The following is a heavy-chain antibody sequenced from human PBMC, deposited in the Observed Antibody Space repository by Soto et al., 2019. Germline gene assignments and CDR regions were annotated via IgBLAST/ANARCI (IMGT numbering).Heavy chain of an antibody. D-gene: IGHD3-10*01. CDR2: ISGSGGST. Sequence: EVQLLESGGGLVQPGGSLRLSCAASGFTFSSYAMSWVRQAPGKGLEWVSAISGSGGSTYYADSVKGRFTISRDNSKNALDLQMNSRRAEDAAVYYCAQGVVRGEDWGQGSLVTVSS. CDR1: GFTFSSYA. V-gene: IGHV3-23*01. J-gene: IGHJ4*02. CDR3: AQGVVRGED.